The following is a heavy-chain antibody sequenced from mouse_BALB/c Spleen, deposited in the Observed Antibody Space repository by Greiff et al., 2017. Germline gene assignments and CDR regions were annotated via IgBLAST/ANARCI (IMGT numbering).Heavy chain of an antibody. CDR3: ARDDGYYVTFAY. J-gene: IGHJ3*01. Sequence: EVKLVESGGGLVQPGGSLRLSCATSGFTFTDYYMSWVRQPPGKALEWLGFIRNKANGYTTEYSASVKGRFTISRDNSQSILYLQMNTLRAEDSATYYCARDDGYYVTFAYWGQGTLVTVSA. CDR2: IRNKANGYTT. V-gene: IGHV7-3*02. D-gene: IGHD2-3*01. CDR1: GFTFTDYY.